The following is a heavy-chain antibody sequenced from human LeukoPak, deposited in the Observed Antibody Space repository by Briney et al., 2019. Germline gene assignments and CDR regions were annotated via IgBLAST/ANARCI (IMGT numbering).Heavy chain of an antibody. CDR3: VGYISGWYPFDL. J-gene: IGHJ4*02. Sequence: KPSETLSLTCAVYGGSFSGYYWSWIRQPPGEGPEWIGEINHTGRTNYNPSLKSRVTISVDMSKNQFSLKLSSVTAADTAVYARVGYISGWYPFDLWGLGTLVIVSS. CDR2: INHTGRT. V-gene: IGHV4-34*01. D-gene: IGHD6-19*01. CDR1: GGSFSGYY.